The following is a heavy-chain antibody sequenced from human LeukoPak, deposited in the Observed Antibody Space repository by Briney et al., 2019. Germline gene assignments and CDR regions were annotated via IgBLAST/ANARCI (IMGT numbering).Heavy chain of an antibody. J-gene: IGHJ4*02. Sequence: GGSLRLSCAASGFTVSSNYMSWVRQAPGKGLDWVSVIYSGGSTYYADSVKGRFTISRDNSKNTLYLQMNSLRAEDTAVYYCARSYSSGWYYFDYWGQGTLVTVSS. V-gene: IGHV3-66*02. CDR3: ARSYSSGWYYFDY. CDR2: IYSGGST. CDR1: GFTVSSNY. D-gene: IGHD6-19*01.